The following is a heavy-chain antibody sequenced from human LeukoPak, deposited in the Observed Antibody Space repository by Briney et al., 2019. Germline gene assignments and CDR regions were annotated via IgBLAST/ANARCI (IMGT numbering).Heavy chain of an antibody. J-gene: IGHJ4*02. D-gene: IGHD6-13*01. Sequence: GGSLRLSCVASGFTVSSNYMSWVRQAPGKGLEWVSVIYSGGSTYYADSVKGRFTISRDNSKNTLYLQMNSLRVEDTAIYYCARAGGTSWADYWGQGTLVTVSS. V-gene: IGHV3-66*01. CDR3: ARAGGTSWADY. CDR2: IYSGGST. CDR1: GFTVSSNY.